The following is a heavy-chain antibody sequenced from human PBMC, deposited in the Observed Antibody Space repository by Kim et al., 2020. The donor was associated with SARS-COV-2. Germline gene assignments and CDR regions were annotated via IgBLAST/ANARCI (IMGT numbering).Heavy chain of an antibody. J-gene: IGHJ6*02. Sequence: VKGRFTISRDNAKNSRDLQMNSLRAEDTALYYCAKDFSSSNYYYYGMDVWGQGTTVTVSS. CDR3: AKDFSSSNYYYYGMDV. D-gene: IGHD6-6*01. V-gene: IGHV3-9*01.